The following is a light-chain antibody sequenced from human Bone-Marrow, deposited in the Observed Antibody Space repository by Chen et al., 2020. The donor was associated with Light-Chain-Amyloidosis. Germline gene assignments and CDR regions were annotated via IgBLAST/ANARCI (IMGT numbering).Light chain of an antibody. CDR3: MQSLQTPFT. Sequence: IVLTLSLHSLPASPGEPASISCRSSQSLFHSNGYKYLDWYFQKPGQSPQLLIYMGANRASGVPDRFSGEGSGTDFTLKISRVAAEDVGLYYCMQSLQTPFTFGPGTRVD. V-gene: IGKV2-28*01. CDR1: QSLFHSNGYKY. J-gene: IGKJ3*01. CDR2: MGA.